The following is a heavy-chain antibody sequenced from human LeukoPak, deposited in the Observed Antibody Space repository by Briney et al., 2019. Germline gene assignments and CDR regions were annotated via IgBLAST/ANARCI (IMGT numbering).Heavy chain of an antibody. V-gene: IGHV1-18*01. D-gene: IGHD3-3*01. J-gene: IGHJ5*02. CDR1: GYTFTSYG. CDR3: AEINDFWSGYRGNWFDP. CDR2: ISAYNGNT. Sequence: GASVKVSCKASGYTFTSYGISWVRQAPGQGLEWMGWISAYNGNTNYAQKLQGRVTMTTDTSTSTAYMELRSLRSDDTAVYYCAEINDFWSGYRGNWFDPWGQGTLVTVSS.